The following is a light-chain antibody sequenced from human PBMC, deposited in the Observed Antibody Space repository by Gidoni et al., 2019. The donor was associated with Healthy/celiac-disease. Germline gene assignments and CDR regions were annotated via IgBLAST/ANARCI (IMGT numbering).Light chain of an antibody. CDR3: QQRSNWPPIT. CDR2: GAS. J-gene: IGKJ5*01. Sequence: EIVLTQSPATLSLSTGQRATLSCRASQSVSSYLAWYQQKPGQAPRLLIYGASNRATGIPARFSGSGSGTDFTLTISSLEPEDFAVYYCQQRSNWPPITFGQGTRLEIK. V-gene: IGKV3-11*01. CDR1: QSVSSY.